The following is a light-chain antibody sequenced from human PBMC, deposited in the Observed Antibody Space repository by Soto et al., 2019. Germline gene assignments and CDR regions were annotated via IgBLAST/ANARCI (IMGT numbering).Light chain of an antibody. CDR1: QSISSW. CDR2: KAS. V-gene: IGKV1-5*03. Sequence: DIQMTQSPSTLSASVGDRVTITCRASQSISSWLAWYQQKPGKAPKLLIYKASSLESGVPSRFSGSGSGTEFTLTISSLQPGDFAAYYCQQYNNYPWTFGQGTKVEIK. CDR3: QQYNNYPWT. J-gene: IGKJ1*01.